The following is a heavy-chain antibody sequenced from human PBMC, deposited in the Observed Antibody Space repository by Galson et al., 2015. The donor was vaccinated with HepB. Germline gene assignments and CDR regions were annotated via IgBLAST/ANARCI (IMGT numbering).Heavy chain of an antibody. J-gene: IGHJ4*02. Sequence: SVKVSCKASGCTFSSYAISWVRQAPGQGLEWMGGIIPIFGTANYAQKFQGRVTITADESTSTAYMELNSLRSEDTAVYYCARGRSGGYTRAPCFDYWGQGTLVTVSS. CDR2: IIPIFGTA. V-gene: IGHV1-69*13. CDR3: ARGRSGGYTRAPCFDY. D-gene: IGHD1-26*01. CDR1: GCTFSSYA.